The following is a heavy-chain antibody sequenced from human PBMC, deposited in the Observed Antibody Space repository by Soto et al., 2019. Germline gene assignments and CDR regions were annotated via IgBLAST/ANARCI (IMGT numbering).Heavy chain of an antibody. Sequence: LSRTCTVSGGAVISGTYYWSWIRQPPGKGLEWIGHIYFTGSTNYNPSLKSRVTMSLDTSRNQFSLKLSSVTAADTAVYYCTRGPPRVQWFDPWGLGTLVTVSS. J-gene: IGHJ5*02. CDR2: IYFTGST. CDR1: GGAVISGTYY. V-gene: IGHV4-61*01. CDR3: TRGPPRVQWFDP.